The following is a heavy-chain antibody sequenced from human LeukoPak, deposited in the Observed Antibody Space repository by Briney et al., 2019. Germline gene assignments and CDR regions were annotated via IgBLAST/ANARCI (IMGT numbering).Heavy chain of an antibody. V-gene: IGHV4-39*01. CDR2: IYYSGST. D-gene: IGHD3-22*01. Sequence: SETLSLTCTVSGGSISSSSYYWGWIRQPPGKGLEWIGSIYYSGSTYYNPSLKSRVTISVDTPKNQFSLKLSSVTAADTAVYYCARRANYYDSSGYYYCFDYWGQGTLVTVSS. CDR1: GGSISSSSYY. CDR3: ARRANYYDSSGYYYCFDY. J-gene: IGHJ4*02.